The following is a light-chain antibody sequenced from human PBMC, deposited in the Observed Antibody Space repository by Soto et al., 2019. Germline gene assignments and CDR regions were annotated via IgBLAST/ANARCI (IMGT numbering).Light chain of an antibody. CDR2: EGS. V-gene: IGLV2-23*01. CDR1: SSDVGSYNL. Sequence: QSARTQPASVSGSPGQSITISCTGTSSDVGSYNLVSWYQQHPGKAPKLMIYEGSKRPSGVSNRFSGSKSGNTASLTISGLQADDEADYYCCSYAGSSSHVFGTGTKVTVL. J-gene: IGLJ1*01. CDR3: CSYAGSSSHV.